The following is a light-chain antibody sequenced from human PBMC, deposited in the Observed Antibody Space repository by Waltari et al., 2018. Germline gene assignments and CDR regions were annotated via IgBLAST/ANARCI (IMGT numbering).Light chain of an antibody. Sequence: QSALTQPASVSGSPGQSITISCTGTSSDVGGYNYVSWYQQHPGKAPRLMIFEVSNRPSGVSNRVSGSKSRNTASLTISGLQAEDEADYYCSSFTSTNSVVFGGGTKLTVL. J-gene: IGLJ2*01. CDR1: SSDVGGYNY. CDR3: SSFTSTNSVV. CDR2: EVS. V-gene: IGLV2-14*01.